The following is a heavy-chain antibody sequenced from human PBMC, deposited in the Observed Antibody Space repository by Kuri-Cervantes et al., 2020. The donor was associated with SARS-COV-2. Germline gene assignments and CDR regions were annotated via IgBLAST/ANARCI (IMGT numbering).Heavy chain of an antibody. V-gene: IGHV3-11*06. CDR2: ISSSSSYI. CDR3: AREGYCSSTSCYSVQGAFDI. Sequence: GGSLRLSCAASGFTFSDYYMSWIRQAPGKGLEWVSSISSSSSYIYYADSVKGRFTISRDNAKNSLYLQMNSLRAEDTAVYYCAREGYCSSTSCYSVQGAFDIWGQGTMVTVSS. CDR1: GFTFSDYY. D-gene: IGHD2-2*02. J-gene: IGHJ3*02.